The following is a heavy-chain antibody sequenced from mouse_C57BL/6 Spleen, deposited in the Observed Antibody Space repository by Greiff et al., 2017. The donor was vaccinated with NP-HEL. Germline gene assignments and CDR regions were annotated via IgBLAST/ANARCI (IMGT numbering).Heavy chain of an antibody. J-gene: IGHJ3*01. D-gene: IGHD3-2*02. CDR3: APQTAQATFAY. CDR1: GYAFSSSW. V-gene: IGHV1-82*01. CDR2: IYPGDGDT. Sequence: VQLVESGPELVKPGASVKISCKASGYAFSSSWMNWVKQRPGKGLEWIGRIYPGDGDTNYNGKFKGKATLTADKSSSTAYMQLSSLTSEDSAVYFCAPQTAQATFAYWGQGTLVTVSA.